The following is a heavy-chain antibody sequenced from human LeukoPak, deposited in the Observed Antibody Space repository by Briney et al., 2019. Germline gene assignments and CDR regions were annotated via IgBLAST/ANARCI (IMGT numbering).Heavy chain of an antibody. CDR3: ARGPSIVGATYAFDI. Sequence: GASVKVSCKASGGTFSSYAISWVRQAPGQRLEWMGWINAGNGNTKYSQKFQGRVTITRDTSASTAYMELSSLRSEDTAVYYCARGPSIVGATYAFDIWGQGTMVTVSS. CDR2: INAGNGNT. J-gene: IGHJ3*02. D-gene: IGHD1-26*01. CDR1: GGTFSSYA. V-gene: IGHV1-3*01.